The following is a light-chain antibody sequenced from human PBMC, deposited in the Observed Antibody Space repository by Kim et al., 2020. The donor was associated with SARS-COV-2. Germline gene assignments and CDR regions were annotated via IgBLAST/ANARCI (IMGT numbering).Light chain of an antibody. Sequence: ELTQPPSASGTPGQRVTISCSGSSSNIGTNYVYWYQQLPGTAPKLLIYRNNQRPSGVPDRFSGSKSGTSASLAISGLRSEDEADYYCAAWDDSLKVFG. CDR1: SSNIGTNY. CDR2: RNN. CDR3: AAWDDSLKV. J-gene: IGLJ1*01. V-gene: IGLV1-47*01.